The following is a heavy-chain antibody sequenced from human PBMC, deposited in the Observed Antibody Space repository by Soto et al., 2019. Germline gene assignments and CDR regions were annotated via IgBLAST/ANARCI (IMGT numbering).Heavy chain of an antibody. V-gene: IGHV4-59*12. CDR2: IYYSGST. Sequence: SETLSLTCTVSGGSISSYYWSWIRQPPGKGLEWIGYIYYSGSTNYNPSLKSRVTISVDTSKNQFSLKLSSVTAADTAVYYCARGGVVAARAFDYWGQGTLVTVSS. J-gene: IGHJ4*02. CDR1: GGSISSYY. CDR3: ARGGVVAARAFDY. D-gene: IGHD6-6*01.